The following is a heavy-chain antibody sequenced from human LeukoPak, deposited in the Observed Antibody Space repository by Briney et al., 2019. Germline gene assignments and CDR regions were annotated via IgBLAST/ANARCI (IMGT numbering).Heavy chain of an antibody. J-gene: IGHJ4*02. CDR1: GFSFSSYA. Sequence: GSLRLSWAASGFSFSSYAMSWGRQAPGKGLEWVSGSGSGGSTYYADSVKGRFTISRDNSKNTLYLQMNSLSAEATAVYYCAKDFGGGYYPNCWGQGTLVTVSS. CDR2: SGSGGST. V-gene: IGHV3-23*01. D-gene: IGHD3-3*01. CDR3: AKDFGGGYYPNC.